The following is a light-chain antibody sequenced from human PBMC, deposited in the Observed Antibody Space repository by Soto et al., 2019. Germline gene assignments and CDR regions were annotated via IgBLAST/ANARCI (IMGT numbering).Light chain of an antibody. CDR2: DTS. J-gene: IGKJ5*01. CDR3: QQYGTSEII. CDR1: QTLSNSF. Sequence: EIVLTQSPGTLSLSPGERDTLSCRASQTLSNSFIAWYQQKPGQDPRLLIYDTSSRATGVPDRYSASGSGTDFTLTISKLEPEDFAVFFCQQYGTSEIIFGQGTRLESK. V-gene: IGKV3-20*01.